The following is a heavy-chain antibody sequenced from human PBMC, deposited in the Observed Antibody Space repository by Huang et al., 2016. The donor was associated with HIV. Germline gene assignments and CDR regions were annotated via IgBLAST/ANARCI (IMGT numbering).Heavy chain of an antibody. J-gene: IGHJ4*02. D-gene: IGHD3-22*01. Sequence: QVQLVQSGPEVKKPGASVEVSCKASGYSFTKYAMHWVRQAPGQRPEWMGVGNSGNGLTKYSQGFQGRVTMTRDTSANTAYMVLSSLASEDTAVYYCARRGLYYDSSAYSFDYWGQGTLVTVSS. CDR2: GNSGNGLT. CDR1: GYSFTKYA. CDR3: ARRGLYYDSSAYSFDY. V-gene: IGHV1-3*04.